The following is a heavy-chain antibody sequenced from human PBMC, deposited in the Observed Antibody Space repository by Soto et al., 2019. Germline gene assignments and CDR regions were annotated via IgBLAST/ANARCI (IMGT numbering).Heavy chain of an antibody. D-gene: IGHD6-19*01. V-gene: IGHV4-4*02. CDR2: IHHTGRT. CDR1: GASTYTNDW. J-gene: IGHJ4*02. CDR3: ARAKLSSVWAFDF. Sequence: SETLSLTCAISGASTYTNDWWIWLRQPPGRGLEWIAEIHHTGRTNYNASFMGRAALSVDNSKNQFHLNLRAVTAADTAIYFCARAKLSSVWAFDFWGQGSLVTVSS.